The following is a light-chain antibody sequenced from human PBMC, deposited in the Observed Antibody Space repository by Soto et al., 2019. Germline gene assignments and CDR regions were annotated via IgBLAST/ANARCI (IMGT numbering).Light chain of an antibody. J-gene: IGLJ1*01. V-gene: IGLV2-14*03. CDR3: SSYTTSNTRQIV. Sequence: QSVLTQPASLPGSPGQSITISCTGTSSDVGGYNYVSWYQHHPGKAPKLIIYDVSNRPSGVSIRFSGSKSDNTASLTISGLQPEDEADYHCSSYTTSNTRQIVFGTGTKVTVL. CDR1: SSDVGGYNY. CDR2: DVS.